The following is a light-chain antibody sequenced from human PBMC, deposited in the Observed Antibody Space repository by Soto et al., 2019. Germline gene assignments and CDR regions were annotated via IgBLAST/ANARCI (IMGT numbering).Light chain of an antibody. CDR2: HVT. CDR3: CSYTTSNTFV. Sequence: LTQPASVSGSLGQSITISCRGTSSDVGAYKYVSWYQQYPGKAPKLMIYHVTDRPSGVSNRFSGSKSGNTASLTISGLQAEDEADYYCCSYTTSNTFVFGTGTKVTVL. V-gene: IGLV2-14*01. J-gene: IGLJ1*01. CDR1: SSDVGAYKY.